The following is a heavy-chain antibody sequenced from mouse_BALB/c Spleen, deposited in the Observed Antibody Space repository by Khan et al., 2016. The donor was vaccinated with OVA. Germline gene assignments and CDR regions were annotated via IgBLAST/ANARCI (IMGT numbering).Heavy chain of an antibody. CDR1: GFSLTSYG. CDR2: IWAGGSP. V-gene: IGHV2-9*02. D-gene: IGHD1-3*01. Sequence: VQLKQSGPGLVAPSQSLSITCTVSGFSLTSYGVHWVRQPPGKGLEWLGVIWAGGSPNYNSALMSRLSISKDNSKSQVFLKKNSLQTDDTAMYYGARLEDIWGQGTTLTVSS. CDR3: ARLEDI. J-gene: IGHJ2*01.